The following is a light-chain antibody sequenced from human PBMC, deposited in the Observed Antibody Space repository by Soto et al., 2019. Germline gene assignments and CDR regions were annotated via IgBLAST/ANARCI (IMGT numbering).Light chain of an antibody. CDR2: EVS. CDR1: RSDVGGYNY. V-gene: IGLV2-14*01. CDR3: NSYTSTRSWV. Sequence: QSALSQPASVAGSPGQSITISCTGTRSDVGGYNYVSWYQQHLGKAPTLMIYEVSNRPSGVSNRVSGSKSGNTASLTISGLQAEDEADYYCNSYTSTRSWVFGGGTKVTVL. J-gene: IGLJ3*02.